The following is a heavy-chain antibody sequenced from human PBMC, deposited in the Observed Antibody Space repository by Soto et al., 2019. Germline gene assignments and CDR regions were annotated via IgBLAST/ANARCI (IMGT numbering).Heavy chain of an antibody. Sequence: SETLSLNCTVSGDSNSSGGYYWSWIRQHPGKGLEWIGYIYYSGSTYYNPSLKSRVTISVDTSKNQFSLKLSSVTAADTAVYYFARVHKLLWFGELTNWFDPWGQGTLVTVSS. J-gene: IGHJ5*02. V-gene: IGHV4-31*03. CDR2: IYYSGST. CDR1: GDSNSSGGYY. D-gene: IGHD3-10*01. CDR3: ARVHKLLWFGELTNWFDP.